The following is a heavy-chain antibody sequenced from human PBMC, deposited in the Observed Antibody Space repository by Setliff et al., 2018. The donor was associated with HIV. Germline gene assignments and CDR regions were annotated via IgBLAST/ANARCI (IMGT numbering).Heavy chain of an antibody. Sequence: SETLSLTCTVSGDSIRNDYWTWIRPSPEKGLEWIAYISYTGGTNYNPSLKSRVTLSLDASKNKISLKLRSVIAADTAMYYCARGNEWLRNWGQGTLVTVSS. CDR2: ISYTGGT. D-gene: IGHD5-12*01. V-gene: IGHV4-59*01. J-gene: IGHJ4*02. CDR3: ARGNEWLRN. CDR1: GDSIRNDY.